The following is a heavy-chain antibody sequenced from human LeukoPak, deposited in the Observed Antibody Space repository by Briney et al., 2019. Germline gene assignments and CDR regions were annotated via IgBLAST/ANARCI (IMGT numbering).Heavy chain of an antibody. CDR1: GYTFTSYG. D-gene: IGHD6-6*01. J-gene: IGHJ6*02. CDR2: ISAYNGNT. CDR3: ASLIAARPIDYYYYGMDV. Sequence: ASVKVSCKASGYTFTSYGISWVRQAPGQGLEWMGWISAYNGNTNYAQKLQGRVTMTTDTSTSTAYMELSSLRSEDTAVYYCASLIAARPIDYYYYGMDVWGQGTTVTVSS. V-gene: IGHV1-18*01.